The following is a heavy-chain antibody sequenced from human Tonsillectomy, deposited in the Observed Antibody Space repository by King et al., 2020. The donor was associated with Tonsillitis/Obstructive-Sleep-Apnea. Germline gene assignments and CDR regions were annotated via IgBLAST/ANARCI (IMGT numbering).Heavy chain of an antibody. CDR3: ARDFMITFGGVIAPFDY. D-gene: IGHD3-16*02. J-gene: IGHJ4*02. V-gene: IGHV3-11*05. CDR2: ISSSSSYT. CDR1: GFTFSDYY. Sequence: VQLVESGGGLVKPGGSLRLSCAASGFTFSDYYMSWILQAPGKGREWVSYISSSSSYTNYADSVKGRFTISRDNAKNSLYLQMNSLRAEDTAVYYCARDFMITFGGVIAPFDYWGQGTLVTVSS.